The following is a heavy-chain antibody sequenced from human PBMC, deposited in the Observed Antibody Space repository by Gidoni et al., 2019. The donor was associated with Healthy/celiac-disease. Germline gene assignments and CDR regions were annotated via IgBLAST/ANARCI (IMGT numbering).Heavy chain of an antibody. J-gene: IGHJ6*02. CDR1: GGSISSSSYS. CDR3: ARLVRGVIMAYYYYYGMDV. CDR2: IYYSGST. Sequence: QLQLQDSGPGLVKPSETLSPPCPVSGGSISSSSYSWDWIRRPPGKGLECIGSIYYSGSTYYNPSLNSRVTISVDTSKNQFSLKLSSVTAADTAVYYCARLVRGVIMAYYYYYGMDVWGQGTTVTVSS. D-gene: IGHD3-10*01. V-gene: IGHV4-39*01.